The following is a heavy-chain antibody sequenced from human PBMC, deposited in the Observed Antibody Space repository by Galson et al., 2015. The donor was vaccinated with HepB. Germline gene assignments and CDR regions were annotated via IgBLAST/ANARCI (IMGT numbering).Heavy chain of an antibody. CDR3: VISRLLHYFDY. V-gene: IGHV5-51*03. J-gene: IGHJ4*02. D-gene: IGHD6-25*01. Sequence: QSGAEVKKPGESLKISCKGSGYIFTRYWIGWVRQVPGKGLEWLGIIHPSDSDTRYSPPFQGQVSISADKSISTAYLQWGGLKASDTAMYYCVISRLLHYFDYWGQGTLVTVSS. CDR1: GYIFTRYW. CDR2: IHPSDSDT.